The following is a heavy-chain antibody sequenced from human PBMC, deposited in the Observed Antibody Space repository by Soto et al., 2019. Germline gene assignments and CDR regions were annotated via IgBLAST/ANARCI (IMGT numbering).Heavy chain of an antibody. CDR1: GGSFSGYY. Sequence: LSLTCAVYGGSFSGYYWSWIRQPPGKGLEWIGEINHSGSTNYNPSLKSRVTISVDTSKNQFSLKLSSVTAADTAVYYCARASKFFDYWGQGTLVTVSS. CDR2: INHSGST. V-gene: IGHV4-34*01. CDR3: ARASKFFDY. J-gene: IGHJ4*02.